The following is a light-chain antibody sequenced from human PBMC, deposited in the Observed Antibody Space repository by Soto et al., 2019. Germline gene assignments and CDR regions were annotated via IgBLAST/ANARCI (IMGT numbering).Light chain of an antibody. CDR2: KAS. V-gene: IGKV1-5*03. Sequence: DIQMTQSPSTLSASVGDRVTITCRASQSISSWLAWYQQKPGKAPKLLIYKASSLESGVPSRFSGSGSGTEFTLTISCLQPDDFATYYCQQYNSYSLFTFGPGTTVDVK. CDR1: QSISSW. J-gene: IGKJ3*01. CDR3: QQYNSYSLFT.